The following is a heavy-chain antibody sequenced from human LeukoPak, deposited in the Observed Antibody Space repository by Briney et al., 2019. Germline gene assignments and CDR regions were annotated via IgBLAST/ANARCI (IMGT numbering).Heavy chain of an antibody. Sequence: ASVKVSCKAFGYTFNRYGVSWVRQAPGQGLEWIGWISGSNGNTNYAQNFQGRVTMTEDTSTDTAYMELSSLRSEDTAVYYCATHRRIVGATKLFDYWGQGTLVTVSS. CDR2: ISGSNGNT. CDR3: ATHRRIVGATKLFDY. J-gene: IGHJ4*02. V-gene: IGHV1-18*01. CDR1: GYTFNRYG. D-gene: IGHD1-26*01.